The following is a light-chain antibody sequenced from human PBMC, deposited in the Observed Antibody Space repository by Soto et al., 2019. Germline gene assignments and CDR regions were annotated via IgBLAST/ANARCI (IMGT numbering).Light chain of an antibody. CDR1: SSDVGAYDY. Sequence: QSALTQPASVSGSPGQSITISCTGTSSDVGAYDYVSWYQHHPGKAPKLLIYEVSNRPSGVSSRFSGSKSGNTASLTISGLQAEDEADCYCSSYANTRRTLEVLLFGGGTKLTVL. V-gene: IGLV2-14*01. CDR2: EVS. J-gene: IGLJ2*01. CDR3: SSYANTRRTLEVLL.